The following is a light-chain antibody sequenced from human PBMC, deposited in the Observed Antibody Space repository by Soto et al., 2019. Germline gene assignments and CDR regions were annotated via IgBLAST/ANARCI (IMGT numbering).Light chain of an antibody. V-gene: IGKV3-11*01. J-gene: IGKJ4*01. CDR2: DAS. CDR1: QSVSSY. Sequence: EIVLTQSPATLSLSPGERATLSCRASQSVSSYLAWYQQKPGQAPRLLIYDASNRATGIPARFSGSGSGTDFTLTISSLEPEDFGAYYCQQRSNWPPTFGGGTKVEIK. CDR3: QQRSNWPPT.